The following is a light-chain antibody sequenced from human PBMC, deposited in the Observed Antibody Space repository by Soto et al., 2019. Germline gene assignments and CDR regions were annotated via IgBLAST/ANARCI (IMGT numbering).Light chain of an antibody. Sequence: QSALTQPPSASGSPGQSVTISCTGTSSDVGDNKFVSWYQQHPGKAPRLIIYEVNRRPSGVPDRFSGSKSGNTASLTVSGLQDEDEADYYCSSFGGSNDVLFGGGTKLTVL. CDR3: SSFGGSNDVL. V-gene: IGLV2-8*01. CDR2: EVN. CDR1: SSDVGDNKF. J-gene: IGLJ2*01.